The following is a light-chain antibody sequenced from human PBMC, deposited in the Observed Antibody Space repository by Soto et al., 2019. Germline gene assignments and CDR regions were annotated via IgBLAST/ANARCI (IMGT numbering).Light chain of an antibody. CDR2: DAS. CDR1: QSVSSY. J-gene: IGKJ4*01. V-gene: IGKV3-11*01. CDR3: QQRSKWPLT. Sequence: EIVLTQSPATLSLSPGERATLSRASQSVSSYLAWYQQKPGQAPRLLIYDASNRATGIPARFSGSGSGTDFTLTISSLEPEDFAVYYCQQRSKWPLTFGGGTKVEIK.